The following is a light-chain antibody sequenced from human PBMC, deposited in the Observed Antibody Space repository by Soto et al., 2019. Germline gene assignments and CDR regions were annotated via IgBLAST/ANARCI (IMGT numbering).Light chain of an antibody. V-gene: IGKV3-20*01. CDR1: QSVSSSY. CDR2: GAS. Sequence: EIVLTQSPGTLSLSPGEGATLSCRASQSVSSSYLAWYRKKPGQAPRLLIYGASSRATGIPDRFSGSGSGTDFTLTISRLESEDFAVYYCQQYGSSPWTLGQGTKVEIK. J-gene: IGKJ1*01. CDR3: QQYGSSPWT.